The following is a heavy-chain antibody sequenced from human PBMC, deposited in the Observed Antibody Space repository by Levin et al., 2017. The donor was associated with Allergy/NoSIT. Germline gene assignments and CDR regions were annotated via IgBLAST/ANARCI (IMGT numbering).Heavy chain of an antibody. J-gene: IGHJ5*02. V-gene: IGHV5-51*01. D-gene: IGHD5-12*01. Sequence: AASVKVSCRASGYTFTSHWIAWVRQAPGKGLEWMGIIYPGDSHTTYTPSFQGQVTISSDKSISTAYLQWSSLKTSHTAIYYCAGRGRHYSGYDMGWFDPWGRGTLVTVSS. CDR1: GYTFTSHW. CDR2: IYPGDSHT. CDR3: AGRGRHYSGYDMGWFDP.